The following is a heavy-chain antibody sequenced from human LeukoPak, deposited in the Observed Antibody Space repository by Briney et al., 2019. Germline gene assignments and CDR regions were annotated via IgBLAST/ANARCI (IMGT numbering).Heavy chain of an antibody. CDR1: GYSFTSYW. D-gene: IGHD5-12*01. CDR3: ARQTHSGYGYFDY. Sequence: GESLKISCKGSGYSFTSYWIGWVRQMLGKGLEWMGIIYPGDSDTRYSPSFQGQVTISADKSISTAYLQWSSLKASDTTMYYCARQTHSGYGYFDYWGQGTLVTVSS. V-gene: IGHV5-51*01. J-gene: IGHJ4*02. CDR2: IYPGDSDT.